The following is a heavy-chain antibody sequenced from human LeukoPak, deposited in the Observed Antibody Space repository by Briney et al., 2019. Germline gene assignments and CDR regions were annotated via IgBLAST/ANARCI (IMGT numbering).Heavy chain of an antibody. CDR2: IYHSGYP. Sequence: SGTLSLTCAVSGYSISSGYYWGWIRQPPGKGLEWIGSIYHSGYPYYNPSLKSRVTMSVDTSKNLFSLELTSVTAADTAVYYCARTQSSGIVGATTQFDYWGQGTLVTVSS. V-gene: IGHV4-38-2*01. D-gene: IGHD1-26*01. CDR3: ARTQSSGIVGATTQFDY. J-gene: IGHJ4*02. CDR1: GYSISSGYY.